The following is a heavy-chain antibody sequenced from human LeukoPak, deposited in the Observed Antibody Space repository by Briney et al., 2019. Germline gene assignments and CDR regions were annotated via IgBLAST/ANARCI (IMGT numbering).Heavy chain of an antibody. D-gene: IGHD2-8*01. CDR1: GGTFSSYA. CDR3: ARRGLPNTYYYYGMDV. J-gene: IGHJ6*02. CDR2: IIPIFGTA. V-gene: IGHV1-69*13. Sequence: GASVKVSCKASGGTFSSYAISWVRQAPGQGLEWMGGIIPIFGTANYAQKFQGRVTITADESTSTAYMELSSLRSEDTAVHYCARRGLPNTYYYYGMDVWGQGTTVTVSS.